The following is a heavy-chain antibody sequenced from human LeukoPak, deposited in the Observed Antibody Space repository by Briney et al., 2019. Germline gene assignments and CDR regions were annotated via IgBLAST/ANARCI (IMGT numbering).Heavy chain of an antibody. Sequence: SGGSLRLSCAASGFTFSRYAMHWVRQAPGKGLESVSAISSNGGSTYYANSVKGRFTISRDNSKNTLYLQMSSLRAEDLAVYYCARDFGLTGKVDYWGQGTLVTVSS. CDR3: ARDFGLTGKVDY. V-gene: IGHV3-64*01. J-gene: IGHJ4*02. D-gene: IGHD1-20*01. CDR2: ISSNGGST. CDR1: GFTFSRYA.